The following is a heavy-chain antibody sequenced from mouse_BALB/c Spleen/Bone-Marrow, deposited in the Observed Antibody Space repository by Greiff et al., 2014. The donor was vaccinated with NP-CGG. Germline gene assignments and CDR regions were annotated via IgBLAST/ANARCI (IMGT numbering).Heavy chain of an antibody. CDR1: GYTFTSYW. J-gene: IGHJ2*01. D-gene: IGHD2-4*01. CDR2: INPSTGYT. V-gene: IGHV1-7*01. Sequence: QVQLQQSGAELAKPGASVKMSCKASGYTFTSYWMHWVKQRPGQGLEWIGYINPSTGYTEYNQRFEDKATLTADKSSSTAYMQLSSLTSEDSAVYYCARSGDYGGFDYWGQGTTLTVSS. CDR3: ARSGDYGGFDY.